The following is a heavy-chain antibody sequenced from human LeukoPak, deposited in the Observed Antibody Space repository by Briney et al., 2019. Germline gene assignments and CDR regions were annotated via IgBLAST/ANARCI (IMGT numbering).Heavy chain of an antibody. CDR2: LSGSGGNT. Sequence: GGSLRLSCAASGFTFSSYAMSWVRQAPGKGLEWVSTLSGSGGNTYYADSVKGRVTIPRDNSKNTLYLQMNSLRAEDTAVYHCAKGSYYYDSADYFDYWGQGTLVTVSS. V-gene: IGHV3-23*01. D-gene: IGHD3-22*01. J-gene: IGHJ4*02. CDR1: GFTFSSYA. CDR3: AKGSYYYDSADYFDY.